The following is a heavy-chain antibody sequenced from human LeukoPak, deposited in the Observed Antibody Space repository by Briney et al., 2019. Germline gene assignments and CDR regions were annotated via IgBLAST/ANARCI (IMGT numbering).Heavy chain of an antibody. CDR3: ARDRVGGPFWSGYSNYYYHGMDV. Sequence: SETLSLTCTVSGGSISSYYWSWIRQPPGKGLEWIGYIYYSGSTNYNPSLKSRVTISVDTSKNQFSLKLSSVTAADTAVYYCARDRVGGPFWSGYSNYYYHGMDVWGQGTTVTVSS. CDR2: IYYSGST. CDR1: GGSISSYY. V-gene: IGHV4-59*01. D-gene: IGHD3-3*01. J-gene: IGHJ6*02.